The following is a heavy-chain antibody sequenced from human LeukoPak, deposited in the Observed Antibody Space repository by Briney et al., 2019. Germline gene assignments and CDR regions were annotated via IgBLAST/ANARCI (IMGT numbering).Heavy chain of an antibody. Sequence: SETLSLTCTVSGGSISSGGYYWSWIRQPPGKGLEWIGYIYHSGSTYYNPSLKSRVTISVDRSKNQFSLKLSSVTAADTAVYYCAREGGDIVVVPAAIGGLSPNYMDVWGKGTTVTVSS. J-gene: IGHJ6*03. V-gene: IGHV4-30-2*01. CDR2: IYHSGST. CDR3: AREGGDIVVVPAAIGGLSPNYMDV. D-gene: IGHD2-2*02. CDR1: GGSISSGGYY.